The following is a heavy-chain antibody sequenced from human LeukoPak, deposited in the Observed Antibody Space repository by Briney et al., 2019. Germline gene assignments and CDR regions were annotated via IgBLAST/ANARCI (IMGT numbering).Heavy chain of an antibody. Sequence: PGGSLRLSCAASGFTFSSYWMYWVRQAPGMGLVWVSRINSGGSSAFYADSVKGRFTISRDNAKNSLYLQMNSLRAEDTAVYYCALSIWLQPIDYWGQGTLVTVSS. CDR2: INSGGSSA. D-gene: IGHD5-24*01. CDR3: ALSIWLQPIDY. J-gene: IGHJ4*02. CDR1: GFTFSSYW. V-gene: IGHV3-74*01.